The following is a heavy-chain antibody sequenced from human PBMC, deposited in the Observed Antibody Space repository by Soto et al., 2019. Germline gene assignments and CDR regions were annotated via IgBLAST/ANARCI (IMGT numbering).Heavy chain of an antibody. D-gene: IGHD6-13*01. CDR3: ERVFRRGTAKSTYYYGMDV. V-gene: IGHV4-59*08. CDR1: GGSISSYY. J-gene: IGHJ6*02. CDR2: IYSSGST. Sequence: SETLSLTCTVSGGSISSYYWSWIRQPAVKVLEWIGYIYSSGSTNYNPSLKSRVTISIDTSKNQFSLKLSSVTAADTAVYYCERVFRRGTAKSTYYYGMDVWGQGTKVTSP.